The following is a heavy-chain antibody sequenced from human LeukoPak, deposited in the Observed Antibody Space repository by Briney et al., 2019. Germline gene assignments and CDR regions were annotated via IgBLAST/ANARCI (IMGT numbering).Heavy chain of an antibody. CDR3: AREVTRGCSYGSLGY. CDR2: IYYSGST. J-gene: IGHJ4*02. V-gene: IGHV4-59*01. Sequence: SETLSLTCTVSGGSISSYYWSWIRQPPGKGLEWIGYIYYSGSTNYNPSLKSRVTISVDTSKNQFSLKLSSVTAADTAVYYCAREVTRGCSYGSLGYWGQGTLVTVSS. D-gene: IGHD5-18*01. CDR1: GGSISSYY.